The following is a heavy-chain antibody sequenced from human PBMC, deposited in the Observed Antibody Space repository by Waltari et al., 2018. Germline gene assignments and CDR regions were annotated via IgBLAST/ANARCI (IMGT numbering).Heavy chain of an antibody. CDR2: SHPGDSSA. J-gene: IGHJ4*02. CDR3: ARRSLTTSSDY. CDR1: GYGFTTYW. V-gene: IGHV5-51*01. Sequence: EVQLVQSGAEVKKPGDSLNISCSASGYGFTTYWIGWVRQKPGKGLEWMGLSHPGDSSAAYTLSFQGQVTISVDKSINTAYLHWSNLKVSDTAMYYCARRSLTTSSDYWGQGTLVTVSS.